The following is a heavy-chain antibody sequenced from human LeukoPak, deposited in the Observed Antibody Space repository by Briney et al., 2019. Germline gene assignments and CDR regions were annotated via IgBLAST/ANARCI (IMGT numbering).Heavy chain of an antibody. J-gene: IGHJ4*02. CDR2: IGTSDTST. CDR1: GFTFSSYG. V-gene: IGHV3-23*01. CDR3: ARGPGLHYFDY. Sequence: PGRSLRLSCAASGFTFSSYGLNWVRQAPGKGLEWVSTIGTSDTSTYYADSVKGRFTISRDISKNTLYLQMNSLRAEDTAIYYCARGPGLHYFDYWGQGTLVTVSS.